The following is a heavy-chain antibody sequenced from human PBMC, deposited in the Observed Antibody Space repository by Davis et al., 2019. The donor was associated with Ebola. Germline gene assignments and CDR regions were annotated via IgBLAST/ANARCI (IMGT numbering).Heavy chain of an antibody. J-gene: IGHJ4*02. V-gene: IGHV3-53*01. D-gene: IGHD2-2*01. CDR3: ARDAVPAAQDY. CDR2: IYSGGTA. CDR1: GFNVSTNY. Sequence: GGSLRLSCDASGFNVSTNYMTWVRQAPGKGLDWVSVIYSGGTAYYPDSVKGRFTISRDNSKNTLYLQMNSLRDEDTGLYYCARDAVPAAQDYWGQGTLVTVSS.